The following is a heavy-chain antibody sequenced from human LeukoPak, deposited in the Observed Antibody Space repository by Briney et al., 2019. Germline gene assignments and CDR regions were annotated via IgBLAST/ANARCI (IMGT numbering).Heavy chain of an antibody. V-gene: IGHV1-18*01. CDR3: ARSVRGVMTTNPYSMGY. CDR1: GYTFTSYG. J-gene: IGHJ4*02. Sequence: GASVKVSCKASGYTFTSYGISWVRQAPGQGLEWMGWISGYNGNTNYAQKLQGRVTMTTDTSTSTAYMELRGLRSDDTAVYYCARSVRGVMTTNPYSMGYWGQGTLVTVSS. D-gene: IGHD3-10*01. CDR2: ISGYNGNT.